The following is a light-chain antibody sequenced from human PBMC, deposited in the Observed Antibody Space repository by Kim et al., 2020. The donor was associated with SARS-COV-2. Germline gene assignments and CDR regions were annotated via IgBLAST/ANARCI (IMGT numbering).Light chain of an antibody. V-gene: IGLV2-11*03. J-gene: IGLJ2*01. CDR2: DVS. Sequence: GHSVTISCTGTTSNVGNYNYVSWYQQYPGKAPKLIIYDVSKRPSGVPDRFSGSKSGNAASLTISGLQTEDEADYYCCSYAGSYTFTFGGGTKVTVL. CDR3: CSYAGSYTFT. CDR1: TSNVGNYNY.